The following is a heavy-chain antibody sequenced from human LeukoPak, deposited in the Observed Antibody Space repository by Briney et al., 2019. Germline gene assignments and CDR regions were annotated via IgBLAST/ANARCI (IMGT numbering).Heavy chain of an antibody. J-gene: IGHJ6*02. CDR3: ARYYYGSGSYYYYYGMDV. V-gene: IGHV4-39*01. Sequence: SETLSLTCTVSGGSISSSSYYWGWIRQPPGKGLEWIGSIYYSGSTYYNPSLKSRVTISVDTSKNQFSLKLGSVTAADTAVYYCARYYYGSGSYYYYYGMDVWGQGTTVTVSS. D-gene: IGHD3-10*01. CDR2: IYYSGST. CDR1: GGSISSSSYY.